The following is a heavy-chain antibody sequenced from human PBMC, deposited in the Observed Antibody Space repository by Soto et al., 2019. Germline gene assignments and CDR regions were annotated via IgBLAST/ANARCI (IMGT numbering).Heavy chain of an antibody. CDR1: GGSFSGYY. CDR2: INHSGSA. J-gene: IGHJ5*02. Sequence: PSETLSLTCAVYGGSFSGYYWSWIRQPPGKGLEWIGEINHSGSANYNPSLKSRVTISVDTSQNQFSMDLSSVTAADTAVYYCANFGSTSTWFDPWGQGTLVTVSS. CDR3: ANFGSTSTWFDP. V-gene: IGHV4-34*01. D-gene: IGHD2-2*01.